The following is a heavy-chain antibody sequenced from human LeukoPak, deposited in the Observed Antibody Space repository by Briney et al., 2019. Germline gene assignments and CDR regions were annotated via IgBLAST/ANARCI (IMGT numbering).Heavy chain of an antibody. V-gene: IGHV1-18*01. J-gene: IGHJ4*02. CDR1: GYTFTSYG. CDR2: ISAYNGNT. D-gene: IGHD3-22*01. CDR3: ARTYYYDSSGYYQDH. Sequence: ASVKVSCKASGYTFTSYGISWVRQAPGQGLEWMGWISAYNGNTNYAQKLQGRVTMTTDTSTSTAYMELRSLRSDDTAVYYCARTYYYDSSGYYQDHWGQGTLVTVSS.